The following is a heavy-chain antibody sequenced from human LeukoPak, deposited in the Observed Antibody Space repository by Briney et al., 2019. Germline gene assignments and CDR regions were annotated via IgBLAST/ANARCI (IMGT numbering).Heavy chain of an antibody. CDR1: GYTFTSYG. CDR3: ARGMIVVVINSAFDI. D-gene: IGHD3-22*01. J-gene: IGHJ3*02. CDR2: INPYNGNT. V-gene: IGHV1-18*01. Sequence: ASVKVSCKASGYTFTSYGISWVRQAPGQGLEWMGWINPYNGNTNYAQKLQGRVTMTTDTSTSTAYMELRSLRSDDTAVYYCARGMIVVVINSAFDIWGQGTMVTVSS.